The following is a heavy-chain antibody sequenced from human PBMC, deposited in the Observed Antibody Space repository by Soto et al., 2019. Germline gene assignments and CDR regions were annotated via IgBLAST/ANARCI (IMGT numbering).Heavy chain of an antibody. J-gene: IGHJ6*02. D-gene: IGHD3-10*01. CDR2: INPNSGGT. CDR3: AREATKVRGDTIRSGMDV. V-gene: IGHV1-2*04. Sequence: ASVKVSCKASGYTFTGYYMHWVRQAPGQGLEWMGWINPNSGGTNYAQKFQGWVTMTRDTSISTAYMELSRLRSDDTAVYYCAREATKVRGDTIRSGMDVWGQGTTVTVS. CDR1: GYTFTGYY.